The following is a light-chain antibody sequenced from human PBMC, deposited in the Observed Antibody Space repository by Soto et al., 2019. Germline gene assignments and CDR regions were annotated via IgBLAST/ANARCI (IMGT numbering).Light chain of an antibody. J-gene: IGKJ1*01. CDR1: ETVATN. CDR2: GAS. CDR3: QQYGSSQWT. Sequence: EVVMTQSPATLSVSPGERATLSCRASETVATNLAWYQQKPGQAPRLLISGASTRAAGISDRFRGSGSGTEFTLTISRLEPEDFAVYYCQQYGSSQWTFGQGTKVEIK. V-gene: IGKV3-20*01.